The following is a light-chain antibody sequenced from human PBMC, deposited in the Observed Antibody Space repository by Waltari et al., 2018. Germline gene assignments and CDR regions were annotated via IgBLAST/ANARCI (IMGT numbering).Light chain of an antibody. V-gene: IGKV1-9*01. CDR1: QGISSY. Sequence: DIQLTQSPSFLSASVGDRVTITCRASQGISSYLAWYQQKPGKAPKHLIYAASTLQSGVPYSVSVSGSGTEFTLTISSLQPEDFATYYCQQLNSYPFTFGQGTRLVIK. CDR3: QQLNSYPFT. CDR2: AAS. J-gene: IGKJ5*01.